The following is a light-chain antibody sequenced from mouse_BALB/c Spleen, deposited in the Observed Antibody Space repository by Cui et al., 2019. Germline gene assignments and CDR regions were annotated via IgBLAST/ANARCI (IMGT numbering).Light chain of an antibody. CDR3: QQYSSYPPSLT. CDR2: WAS. J-gene: IGKJ5*01. Sequence: DIVMTQSHKFMSTSVGDRVSITCKASQDVGTTVAWYQQKPGQSPKLLIYWASTRHTGVPDRFTGSGSGTDFTLTISNVQSEDVADYFCQQYSSYPPSLTFGAGTKLELK. V-gene: IGKV6-23*01. CDR1: QDVGTT.